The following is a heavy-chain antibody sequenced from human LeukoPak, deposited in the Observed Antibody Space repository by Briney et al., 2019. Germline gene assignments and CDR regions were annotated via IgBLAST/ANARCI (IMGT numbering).Heavy chain of an antibody. J-gene: IGHJ4*02. CDR2: INHSGST. V-gene: IGHV4-34*01. Sequence: SETLSLTCAVYGGSFSGYYWSWIRQPPGKGLEWIGEINHSGSTNYNPSLKSRVTISVDTSKNQFSLKLSSVTAADTAVYYCARVGTSRQTLYYDFWSGYIGDAVFDYWGQGTLVTVSS. CDR3: ARVGTSRQTLYYDFWSGYIGDAVFDY. D-gene: IGHD3-3*01. CDR1: GGSFSGYY.